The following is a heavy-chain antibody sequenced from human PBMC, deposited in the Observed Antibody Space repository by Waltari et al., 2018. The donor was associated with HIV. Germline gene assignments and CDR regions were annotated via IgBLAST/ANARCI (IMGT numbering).Heavy chain of an antibody. CDR3: ATNSGSYRQGWFDP. Sequence: QVQLVESGGGVVPPGTSLTPPCAASGFSFRDFPMHWVRQPPGKGLEWVASVIYDGSNEDYADSVTGRFTVSRDNSKNTLYLQMDSLRPEDTAVYYCATNSGSYRQGWFDPWGQGTQVTVSS. CDR2: VIYDGSNE. D-gene: IGHD1-26*01. J-gene: IGHJ5*02. V-gene: IGHV3-30*01. CDR1: GFSFRDFP.